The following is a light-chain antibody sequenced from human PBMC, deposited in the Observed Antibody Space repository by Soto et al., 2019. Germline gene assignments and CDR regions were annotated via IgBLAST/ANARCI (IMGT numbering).Light chain of an antibody. CDR2: EVT. Sequence: QSALTQPASVSGSPGQSITISCTGASSDVGDYNYVSWYQHHPGKAPKLIIYEVTKRPSGVPDRFSGSKSGNTASLTVSGLQAEDEADYYCSSFADSPVVFGGGTKLTVL. V-gene: IGLV2-8*01. CDR3: SSFADSPVV. J-gene: IGLJ2*01. CDR1: SSDVGDYNY.